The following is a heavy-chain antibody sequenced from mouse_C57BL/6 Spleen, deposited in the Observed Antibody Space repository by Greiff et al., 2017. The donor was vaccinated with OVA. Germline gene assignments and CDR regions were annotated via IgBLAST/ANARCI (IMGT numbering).Heavy chain of an antibody. CDR3: ARGGYYGSGYYAMDY. D-gene: IGHD1-1*01. CDR2: INPYNGGT. Sequence: DVKLVESGPVLVKPGASVKMSCKASGYTFTDYYMNWVKQSHGKSLEWIGVINPYNGGTSYNQKFKGKATLTVDKSSSTAYMELNSLTSEDSAVYYCARGGYYGSGYYAMDYWGQGTSVTVSS. J-gene: IGHJ4*01. CDR1: GYTFTDYY. V-gene: IGHV1-19*01.